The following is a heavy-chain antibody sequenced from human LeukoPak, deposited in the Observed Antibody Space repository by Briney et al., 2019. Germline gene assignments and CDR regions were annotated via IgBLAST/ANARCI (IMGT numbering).Heavy chain of an antibody. J-gene: IGHJ5*02. CDR1: GGSISGYY. CDR3: ARGQPQRYSSGWYVNWFDP. V-gene: IGHV4-59*01. D-gene: IGHD6-19*01. CDR2: IYYSGPT. Sequence: RPAETLSLTCTVSGGSISGYYWSWIRQPPGKGLEWLGYIYYSGPTKYNASLKRRVTISVDTSKNQCSLKVNSVAAADTAVYYCARGQPQRYSSGWYVNWFDPGGQGTLVTVSS.